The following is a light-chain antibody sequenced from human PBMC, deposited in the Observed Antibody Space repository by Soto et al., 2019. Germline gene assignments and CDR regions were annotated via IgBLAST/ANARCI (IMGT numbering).Light chain of an antibody. V-gene: IGKV3-20*01. CDR2: DTS. Sequence: EFELTQSPGTLSLSPGERATLSCRASQSVSSSHLAWYQQKRGQAPRLLIYDTSTRATGIPDRFSGSGSGTDFTLTIGSLQSEDFAVYYCQQYNNWPRTFGQGTKVDIK. CDR1: QSVSSSH. CDR3: QQYNNWPRT. J-gene: IGKJ1*01.